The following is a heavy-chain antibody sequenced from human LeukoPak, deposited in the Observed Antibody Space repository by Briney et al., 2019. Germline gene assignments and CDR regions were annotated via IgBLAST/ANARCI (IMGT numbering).Heavy chain of an antibody. CDR1: GFTFSSYA. Sequence: GGSLRLSCAASGFTFSSYAMHWVRQAPGKGLEWVAVISYDGSNKYYADSVKGRFTISRDNSKNTLYLQMNSLRAEDTAVYYCARDGRRQQLVRGLFDYWGQGTLVTVSS. CDR3: ARDGRRQQLVRGLFDY. D-gene: IGHD6-13*01. J-gene: IGHJ4*02. CDR2: ISYDGSNK. V-gene: IGHV3-30*04.